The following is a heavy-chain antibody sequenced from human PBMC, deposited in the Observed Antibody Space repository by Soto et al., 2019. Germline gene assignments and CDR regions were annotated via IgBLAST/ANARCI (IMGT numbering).Heavy chain of an antibody. J-gene: IGHJ5*02. V-gene: IGHV4-39*01. CDR3: ARRSSSSLGSLFDP. CDR2: MYYTGNK. D-gene: IGHD6-6*01. CDR1: GGSISSSTYY. Sequence: PSHTVPLTGTVSGGSISSSTYYCDWIRHPPGKGLEWIGAMYYTGNKNYNPSLESQVTMSVDTSKNQFSLKLSSVTPTDTAVYYCARRSSSSLGSLFDPWGRGILVTVSS.